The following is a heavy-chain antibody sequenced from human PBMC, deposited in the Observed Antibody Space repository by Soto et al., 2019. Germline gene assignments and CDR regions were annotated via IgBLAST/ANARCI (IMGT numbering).Heavy chain of an antibody. CDR1: GFTFSSYG. CDR2: IWYDGSNK. D-gene: IGHD1-26*01. J-gene: IGHJ6*02. Sequence: PGGSLRLSCAASGFTFSSYGMHWVRQAPGKGLEWVAVIWYDGSNKYYADSVKGRFTISRDNSKNTLYLQMNSLRAEDTAAYYCAGVLLLSGQGSNYYYYGMDVWGQGTTVTVSS. V-gene: IGHV3-33*01. CDR3: AGVLLLSGQGSNYYYYGMDV.